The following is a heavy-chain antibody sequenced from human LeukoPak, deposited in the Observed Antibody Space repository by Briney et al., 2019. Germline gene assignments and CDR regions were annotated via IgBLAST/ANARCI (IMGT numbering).Heavy chain of an antibody. D-gene: IGHD4/OR15-4a*01. J-gene: IGHJ2*01. CDR1: GFTFKYYA. CDR3: AKGQDANYLPLDL. V-gene: IGHV3-23*01. Sequence: PGGSLRLSCAASGFTFKYYAMTWVRQAPGEGLEWVSSISGSGDYTYYADSVKGRFTISRDNSKDTLYLQVNSLRAEDMAVFYCAKGQDANYLPLDLWGRGTLVTVSS. CDR2: ISGSGDYT.